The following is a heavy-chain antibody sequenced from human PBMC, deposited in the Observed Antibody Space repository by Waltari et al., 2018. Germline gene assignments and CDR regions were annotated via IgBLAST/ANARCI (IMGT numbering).Heavy chain of an antibody. D-gene: IGHD4-17*01. J-gene: IGHJ3*01. CDR2: ILSDGSKK. CDR1: GFTFSAYG. Sequence: QVQLVESGGGVVRPGGSLRLSCAASGFTFSAYGLHWVRKAPGKGLEWLASILSDGSKKYFADSVKGRFTISRDNSKNTLYLQMNSLRAEDTAVYYCAKGLGVTNNDGFHVWGQGTMVTVSS. V-gene: IGHV3-30*02. CDR3: AKGLGVTNNDGFHV.